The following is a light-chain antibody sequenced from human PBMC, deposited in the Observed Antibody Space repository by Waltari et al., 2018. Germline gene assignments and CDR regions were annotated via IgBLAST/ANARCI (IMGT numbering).Light chain of an antibody. CDR2: GGS. J-gene: IGKJ4*01. CDR3: QQYENWPLT. V-gene: IGKV3-15*01. Sequence: EIVMTQSPATLSVSPRERATLSCRASQSVNRKLAWYQQKPGQDPRLLIYGGSTRDTGIPDRFSGSGSGTEFTLTISSLQSDDFVVYYCQQYENWPLTFGGGTKLEI. CDR1: QSVNRK.